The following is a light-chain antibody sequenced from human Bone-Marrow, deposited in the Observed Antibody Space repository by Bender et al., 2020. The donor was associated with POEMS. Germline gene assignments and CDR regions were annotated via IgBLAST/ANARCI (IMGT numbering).Light chain of an antibody. Sequence: SSELTQDPAVSVALGQTVRIRCQGNSLRSYYASWHQQWAGQAPVVVLYGKDKRPSGIPDRFSVSRSGNTAYLTITGAQAEDEADYYCFCRDSSGSRVMFGGGTKLTVL. V-gene: IGLV3-19*01. CDR2: GKD. CDR3: FCRDSSGSRVM. J-gene: IGLJ3*02. CDR1: SLRSYY.